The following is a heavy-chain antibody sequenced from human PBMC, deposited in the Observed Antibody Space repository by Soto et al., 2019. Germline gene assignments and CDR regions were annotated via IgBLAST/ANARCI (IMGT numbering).Heavy chain of an antibody. V-gene: IGHV3-23*01. Sequence: PGGSLRLSCAASGFTFSSYAMSWVRQAPGKGLEWVSAISGTDGGTYYADSVEGRFTISRDNSKNTLYLQMNSLRVEDTAVYYCARDLRDSGYDSGHDYWGQGTLVTVSS. D-gene: IGHD5-12*01. CDR2: ISGTDGGT. CDR1: GFTFSSYA. CDR3: ARDLRDSGYDSGHDY. J-gene: IGHJ4*02.